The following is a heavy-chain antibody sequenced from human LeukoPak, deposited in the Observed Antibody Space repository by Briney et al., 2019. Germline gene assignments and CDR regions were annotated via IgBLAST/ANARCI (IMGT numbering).Heavy chain of an antibody. CDR1: GGSFSGYY. D-gene: IGHD3-9*01. CDR3: ARVSQSDFEWLSSLDS. CDR2: INHSGST. J-gene: IGHJ4*02. Sequence: SETLSLTCAVYGGSFSGYYWSWIRQPPGKGLEWIGEINHSGSTNYNPSLKSRVTISVDTSKNQFSLKLNSMTAADTAVYYCARVSQSDFEWLSSLDSWGQGTLVTVSS. V-gene: IGHV4-34*01.